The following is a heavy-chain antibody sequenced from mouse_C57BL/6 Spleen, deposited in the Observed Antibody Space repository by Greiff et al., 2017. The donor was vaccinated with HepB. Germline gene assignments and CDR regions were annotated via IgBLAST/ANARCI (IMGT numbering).Heavy chain of an antibody. CDR1: GFTFSSYG. CDR2: ISSGGSYT. CDR3: ARQYGNYSYYFDY. D-gene: IGHD2-10*02. J-gene: IGHJ2*01. V-gene: IGHV5-6*01. Sequence: EVMLVESGGDLVKPGGSLKLSCAASGFTFSSYGMSWVRQTPDKRLEWVATISSGGSYTYYPDSVKGRFTISRDNAKNTLYLQMSSLKSEDTAMYYCARQYGNYSYYFDYWGQDTTLTVSS.